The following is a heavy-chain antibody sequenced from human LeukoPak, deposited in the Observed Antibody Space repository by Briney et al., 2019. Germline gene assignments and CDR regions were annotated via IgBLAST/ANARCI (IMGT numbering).Heavy chain of an antibody. CDR2: INWNGGST. D-gene: IGHD4-11*01. CDR3: ARGRKIYSNSVFDY. Sequence: GGSLRLSCAASGFTFDDYAMSWVRQAPGKGLEWVSGINWNGGSTDYADSVKGRFTISRDNAKNSLCLQMNSLRAEDTALYYCARGRKIYSNSVFDYWGQGTLVTVSS. J-gene: IGHJ4*02. CDR1: GFTFDDYA. V-gene: IGHV3-20*04.